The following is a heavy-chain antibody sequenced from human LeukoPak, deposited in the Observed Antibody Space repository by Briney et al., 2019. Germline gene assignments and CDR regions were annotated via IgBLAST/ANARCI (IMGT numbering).Heavy chain of an antibody. CDR2: IYRGGST. CDR1: EFSVGSNY. CDR3: ARRPGAYSHPYDY. Sequence: PGGPLRLSCAASEFSVGSNYMTWVRQAPGKGLAWVSLIYRGGSTYFADSVTGRFTISRGNSKKTPYLHMNSLRAEDAPVYYCARRPGAYSHPYDYWGQGTLVTVSS. D-gene: IGHD4/OR15-4a*01. J-gene: IGHJ4*02. V-gene: IGHV3-66*04.